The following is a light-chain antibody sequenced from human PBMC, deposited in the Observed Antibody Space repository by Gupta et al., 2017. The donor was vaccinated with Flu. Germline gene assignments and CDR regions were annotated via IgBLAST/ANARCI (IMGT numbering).Light chain of an antibody. CDR3: QSGGSSGTYG. V-gene: IGLV3-25*03. CDR2: KDS. Sequence: PGQTARITCSGDAFPKQDAYWYQQKPGQDPGGGRCKDSERPSGIPERVSGSSSGKKVTLNISGVQAEDEADDDCQSGGSSGTYGVGTGQKV. J-gene: IGLJ1*01. CDR1: AFPKQD.